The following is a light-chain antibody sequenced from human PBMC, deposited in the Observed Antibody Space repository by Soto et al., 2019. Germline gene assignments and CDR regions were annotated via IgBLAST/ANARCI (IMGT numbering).Light chain of an antibody. CDR3: QQSYSKWT. CDR1: ESVSRY. CDR2: AAS. Sequence: DIQMTQSPSSLSASVGDRVTITCRAKESVSRYVNWYQQKPGKAPKLLIYAASSLQSGVPARFSGRGSVTDFTLTISGLQPEDFATYYCQQSYSKWTFGQGTKVEIK. J-gene: IGKJ1*01. V-gene: IGKV1-39*01.